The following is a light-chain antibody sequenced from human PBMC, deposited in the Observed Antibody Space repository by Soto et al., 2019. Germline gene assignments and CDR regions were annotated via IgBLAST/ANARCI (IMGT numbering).Light chain of an antibody. CDR1: QSVASRN. J-gene: IGKJ1*01. V-gene: IGKV3-20*01. CDR2: GAS. CDR3: QHFGHSLWT. Sequence: EIVLTQSPGTLSLSPGERATLSCRASQSVASRNLAWYQQKSGQAPRLLIYGASSRAIHTPDRFSGSGSGTDFTLTISGLEPEEFAVYYCQHFGHSLWTFGQGTKVEI.